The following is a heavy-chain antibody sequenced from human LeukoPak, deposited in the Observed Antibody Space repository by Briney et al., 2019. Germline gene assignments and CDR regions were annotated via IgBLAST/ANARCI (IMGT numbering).Heavy chain of an antibody. D-gene: IGHD6-13*01. CDR2: INPSGGST. CDR1: GYTFTSYY. J-gene: IGHJ4*02. CDR3: ARGGFGPYSSSWNHCV. V-gene: IGHV1-46*01. Sequence: ASVKVSCKASGYTFTSYYMHWVRQAPGQGLEWMGIINPSGGSTSYAQKFQGRVTMTRDTSTSTVYMELSSLRSEDTAVYYCARGGFGPYSSSWNHCVWGQGTLVTVSS.